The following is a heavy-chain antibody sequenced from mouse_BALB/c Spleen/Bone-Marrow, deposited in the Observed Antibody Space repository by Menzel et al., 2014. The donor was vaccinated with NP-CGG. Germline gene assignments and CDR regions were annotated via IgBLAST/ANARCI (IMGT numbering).Heavy chain of an antibody. J-gene: IGHJ4*01. CDR1: GYIFTNYY. CDR2: FHPRDVST. Sequence: QVQLQHSGPELVKPGASVMISCKASGYIFTNYYIHWVNQRPGQGLEWIGYFHPRDVSTNYNEKFKGKATLTADTSSSTAYMQLSSLTSEDSAVYFCAIPGPLDYWGQGTSVTVSS. CDR3: AIPGPLDY. V-gene: IGHV1S12*01.